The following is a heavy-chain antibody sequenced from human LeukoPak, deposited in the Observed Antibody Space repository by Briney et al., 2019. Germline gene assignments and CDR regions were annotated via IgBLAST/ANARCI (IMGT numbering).Heavy chain of an antibody. CDR1: GYTFTGYY. V-gene: IGHV1-2*02. J-gene: IGHJ5*02. CDR2: IKPNSGGT. Sequence: ASVKVSCKASGYTFTGYYMHWVRQPPGQGLEWMGRIKPNSGGTNYAQKFQGRVTMTRDTSISTAYMELSRLRSDDTAVYYCARGSRIAVAKGRGTDWFDPWGQGTLVTVSS. CDR3: ARGSRIAVAKGRGTDWFDP. D-gene: IGHD6-19*01.